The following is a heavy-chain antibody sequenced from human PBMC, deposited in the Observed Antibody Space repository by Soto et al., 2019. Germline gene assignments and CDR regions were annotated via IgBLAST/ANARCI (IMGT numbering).Heavy chain of an antibody. CDR2: IYYSGST. Sequence: SETLSLTCTVSGGSISSGGYYWSWIRQHPGKGLEWIGYIYYSGSTYYNPSLKSRVTISVDTSKNKFSLKLSSVTAADTAVYYCARAGDYYDSSGQAYYFDYWGQGTLVTVSS. D-gene: IGHD3-22*01. CDR3: ARAGDYYDSSGQAYYFDY. V-gene: IGHV4-31*03. CDR1: GGSISSGGYY. J-gene: IGHJ4*02.